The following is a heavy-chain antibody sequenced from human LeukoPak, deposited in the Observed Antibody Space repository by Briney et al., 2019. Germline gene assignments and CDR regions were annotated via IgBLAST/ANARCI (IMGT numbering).Heavy chain of an antibody. CDR2: IYHSGST. J-gene: IGHJ5*02. CDR3: ARDTSGAAARNWFDP. V-gene: IGHV4-38-2*02. D-gene: IGHD3-16*01. CDR1: GYSISSGYY. Sequence: SETLSLTCTVSGYSISSGYYWGWIRQPPGKGLEWIGGIYHSGSTYYNPSLKSRVTISVDTSKNQFSLKLSSVTAADTAVYYCARDTSGAAARNWFDPWGQGTLVTVSS.